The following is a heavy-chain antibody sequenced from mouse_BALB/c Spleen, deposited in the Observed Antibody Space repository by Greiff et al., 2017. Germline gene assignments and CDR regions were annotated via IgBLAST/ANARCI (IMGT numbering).Heavy chain of an antibody. CDR1: GFTFSSYA. D-gene: IGHD2-3*01. Sequence: EVQGVESGGGLVKPGGSLKLSCAASGFTFSSYAMSWVRQTPEKRLEWVASISSGGSTYYPDSVKGRFTISRDNARNILYLQMSSLRSEDTAMYYCARDIYDGYYFDYWGQGTTLTVSS. V-gene: IGHV5-6-5*01. CDR3: ARDIYDGYYFDY. J-gene: IGHJ2*01. CDR2: ISSGGST.